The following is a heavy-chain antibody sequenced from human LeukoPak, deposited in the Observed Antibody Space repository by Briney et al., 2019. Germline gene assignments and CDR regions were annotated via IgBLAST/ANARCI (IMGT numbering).Heavy chain of an antibody. CDR1: GGTFSSYA. J-gene: IGHJ4*02. V-gene: IGHV1-69*04. CDR3: AMDTVVTRTFDY. CDR2: IIPILGIA. D-gene: IGHD4-23*01. Sequence: SVKVSCKASGGTFSSYAISWVRQAPGQGLEWMGRIIPILGIANYAQKFQGRVTITADKSTSTAYMELSSLRSEDTAVYYCAMDTVVTRTFDYWGQGTLVTVSP.